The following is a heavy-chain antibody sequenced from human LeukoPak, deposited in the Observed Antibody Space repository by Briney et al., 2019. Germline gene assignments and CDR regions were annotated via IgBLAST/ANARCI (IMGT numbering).Heavy chain of an antibody. CDR1: GLTFSSHG. Sequence: AGGSLRLSCAASGLTFSSHGMSWVRQAPGKGLEWVSTISGSGGSPHYADSVKGRFTISRDNSKNTLYLQMNSLRAEDTAVYYCARETGSGRGYWGQGTLVTVSS. D-gene: IGHD3-10*01. J-gene: IGHJ4*02. CDR3: ARETGSGRGY. CDR2: ISGSGGSP. V-gene: IGHV3-23*01.